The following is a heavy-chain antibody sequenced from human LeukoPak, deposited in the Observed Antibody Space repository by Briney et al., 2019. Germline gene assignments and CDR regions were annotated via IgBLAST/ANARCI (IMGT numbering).Heavy chain of an antibody. CDR2: ISSSGSTI. CDR1: GFTFSSYE. Sequence: QPGGSLRLSCAASGFTFSSYEMNWVRQAPGKGLEWVSYISSSGSTIYYADSVKGRFTISRDNAKNSLYLQMNSLRAEDTAVYYCARAWWLRFDYWGQGTLVTVSS. CDR3: ARAWWLRFDY. J-gene: IGHJ4*02. V-gene: IGHV3-48*03. D-gene: IGHD5-12*01.